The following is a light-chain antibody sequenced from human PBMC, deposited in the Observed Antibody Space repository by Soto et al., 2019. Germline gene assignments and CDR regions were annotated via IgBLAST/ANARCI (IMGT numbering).Light chain of an antibody. V-gene: IGLV2-8*01. CDR1: SSDVGGYNY. CDR3: SSYAGSNNYV. J-gene: IGLJ1*01. Sequence: QSALPQPPSASGSPGQSVTISCTGTSSDVGGYNYVSWYQQHPRKAPKLMIYEVSKRPSGVPDRVSGSKSGNTASLTVSGLQAEDEADYYCSSYAGSNNYVFGTGTKLTVL. CDR2: EVS.